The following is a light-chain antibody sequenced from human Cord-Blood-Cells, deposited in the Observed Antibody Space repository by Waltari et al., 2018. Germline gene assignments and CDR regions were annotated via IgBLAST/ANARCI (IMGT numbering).Light chain of an antibody. CDR1: RSTLRGFNY. J-gene: IGLJ2*01. CDR2: EVS. V-gene: IGLV2-8*01. CDR3: SSYAGSNNLV. Sequence: QFSLTQPPLASGPPGQPVPHSSPGTRSTLRGFNYAPWYQQHPGKAPKLMIYEVSRRPSGVPDRFSGSKSGNTASLTVSGLQAEDEADYYCSSYAGSNNLVFGGGTKLTVL.